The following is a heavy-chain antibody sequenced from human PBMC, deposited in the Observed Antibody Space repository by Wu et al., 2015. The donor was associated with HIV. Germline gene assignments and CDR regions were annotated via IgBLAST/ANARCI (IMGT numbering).Heavy chain of an antibody. Sequence: QVQLVQSGAEVKKPGSSVKVSCKASGGTFKNYAISWVRQAPGQGLEWMGRIIPMFATTNYAQKFQGRVTITADESRSTAYMEMNSLTSEDTAVYYCARDSRGSYLGLDAFDIWGQGTMVTVSS. J-gene: IGHJ3*02. CDR3: ARDSRGSYLGLDAFDI. D-gene: IGHD1-26*01. CDR1: GGTFKNYA. CDR2: IIPMFATT. V-gene: IGHV1-69*13.